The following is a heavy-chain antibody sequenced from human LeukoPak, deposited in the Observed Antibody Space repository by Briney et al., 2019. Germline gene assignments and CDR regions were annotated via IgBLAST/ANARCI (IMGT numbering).Heavy chain of an antibody. J-gene: IGHJ6*03. CDR2: IIPIFGTA. CDR1: GGTFSSYA. CDR3: ARDYGVDCSSTSCYENGDYYYYYYMDV. Sequence: SVKVSCKASGGTFSSYAISWVRQAPGQGLEWMGRIIPIFGTANYAQKLQGRVTMTTDTSTSTAYMELRSLRSDDTAVYYCARDYGVDCSSTSCYENGDYYYYYYMDVWGKGTTVTVSS. D-gene: IGHD2-2*01. V-gene: IGHV1-69*05.